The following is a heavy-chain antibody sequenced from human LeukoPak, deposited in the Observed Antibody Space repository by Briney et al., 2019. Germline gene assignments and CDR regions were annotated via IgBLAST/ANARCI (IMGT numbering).Heavy chain of an antibody. J-gene: IGHJ5*02. V-gene: IGHV3-74*01. CDR3: ARDPEYHGGLYNWFDP. Sequence: GGSLRLSXAASGFTFSSYWMHWVRQAPGKGLVWVSRINSDGSSTSYADSVKGRFTISRDNAKNTLYLQMNSLRAEDTAVYYCARDPEYHGGLYNWFDPWGQGTLVTVSS. D-gene: IGHD2-2*01. CDR2: INSDGSST. CDR1: GFTFSSYW.